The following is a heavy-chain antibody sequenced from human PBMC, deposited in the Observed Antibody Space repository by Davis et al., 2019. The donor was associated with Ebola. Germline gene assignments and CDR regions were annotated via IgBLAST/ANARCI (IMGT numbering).Heavy chain of an antibody. CDR3: TSTLTSFDY. Sequence: PGGSLRLSCAASGFTFSGSAMHWVRQASGKGLEWVGRIRSKANSYATAYAASVKGRFTISRDDSKNTAYLQMNSLKTEDTAVYYCTSTLTSFDYWGQGTLVTVSS. CDR1: GFTFSGSA. J-gene: IGHJ4*02. CDR2: IRSKANSYAT. V-gene: IGHV3-73*01.